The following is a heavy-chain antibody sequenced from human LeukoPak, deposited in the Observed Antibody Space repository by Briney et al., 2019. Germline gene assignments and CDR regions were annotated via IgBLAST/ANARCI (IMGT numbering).Heavy chain of an antibody. V-gene: IGHV4-59*01. CDR1: GGSISSYY. CDR2: IYYSGST. D-gene: IGHD6-19*01. CDR3: AREAYSSGWYVWGSYYYMDV. J-gene: IGHJ6*03. Sequence: WETLSLTCTVSGGSISSYYWSWIRQPTGKGLEWIGYIYYSGSTNYNPSLKSRATISVDTSKNQFSLKLSSVTAADTAVYYCAREAYSSGWYVWGSYYYMDVWGKGTTVTVSS.